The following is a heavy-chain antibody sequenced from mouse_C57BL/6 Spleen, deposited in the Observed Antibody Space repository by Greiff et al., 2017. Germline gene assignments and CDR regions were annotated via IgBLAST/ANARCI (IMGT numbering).Heavy chain of an antibody. V-gene: IGHV5-17*01. D-gene: IGHD3-1*01. CDR2: ISSGSSTI. CDR1: GFTFSDYG. J-gene: IGHJ2*01. CDR3: ARSGGYYYFDY. Sequence: EVQLQESGGGLVKPGGSLKLSCAASGFTFSDYGMHWVRQAPEKGLEWVAYISSGSSTIYYADTVKGRFTISRDNAKNTLFLQMTSLRSEDTAMYYCARSGGYYYFDYWGQGTTLTVSS.